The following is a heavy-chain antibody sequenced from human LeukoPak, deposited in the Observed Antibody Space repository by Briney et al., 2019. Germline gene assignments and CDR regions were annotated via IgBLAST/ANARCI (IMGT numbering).Heavy chain of an antibody. D-gene: IGHD2/OR15-2a*01. J-gene: IGHJ4*02. CDR1: GYTFASFW. CDR3: ARAGYSNRWDGVDY. Sequence: GESLKISCKGSGYTFASFWIGWVRQLPGKGLEWMGIIYPRDSDTRYNPSFQGHVTISVDKSINTAYLQWSGLKASDTAMYYCARAGYSNRWDGVDYWGQGTLVTVSS. V-gene: IGHV5-51*01. CDR2: IYPRDSDT.